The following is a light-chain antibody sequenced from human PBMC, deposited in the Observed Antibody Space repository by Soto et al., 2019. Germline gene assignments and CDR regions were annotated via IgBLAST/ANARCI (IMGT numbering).Light chain of an antibody. J-gene: IGKJ3*01. CDR2: DAS. Sequence: DIQMTQSPSSLSASVGDRVTITCQASEDISDYLNWYHQRPGKAPKLLIYDASNLETGVPSRFSGSGSGTDFTFTISSLQPEDIGTYFCQQSDYPPFTFGPGTKVDIK. CDR1: EDISDY. V-gene: IGKV1-33*01. CDR3: QQSDYPPFT.